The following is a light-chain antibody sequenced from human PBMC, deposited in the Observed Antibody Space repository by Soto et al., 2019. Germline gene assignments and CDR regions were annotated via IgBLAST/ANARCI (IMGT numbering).Light chain of an antibody. CDR2: GAS. Sequence: EIVLTQSPGTLSLSPGERATLSCRASQSVMGSYLAWYQQKPGQAPRLLIYGASNRATGIPARFSGSGSGTDFTLTISSLEPEDFAVYYCQQRSNWLTFGGGTKVDIK. J-gene: IGKJ4*01. CDR1: QSVMGSY. V-gene: IGKV3-11*01. CDR3: QQRSNWLT.